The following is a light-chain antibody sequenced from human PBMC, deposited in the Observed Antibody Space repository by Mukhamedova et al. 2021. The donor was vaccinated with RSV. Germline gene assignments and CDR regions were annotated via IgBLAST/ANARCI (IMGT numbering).Light chain of an antibody. CDR2: GAS. CDR3: QKYNSAPRT. J-gene: IGKJ1*01. Sequence: WYQRRVHGNVPKLLIYGASTLQSGVPARFSGSGSETDVTLTISSLQPEDVATYYCQKYNSAPRTFGQVTKVEIK. V-gene: IGKV1-27*01.